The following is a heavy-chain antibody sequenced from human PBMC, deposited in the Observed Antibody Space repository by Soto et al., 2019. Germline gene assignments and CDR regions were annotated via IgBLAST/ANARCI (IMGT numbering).Heavy chain of an antibody. CDR1: GCSFTSYW. Sequence: PWESLKISCNGSGCSFTSYWSSCVLQMPGKGLEWMGRIDPSDSYTNYSPSFQGHVTISADKSISTAYLQWSSLKASDTAMYYCARLQAAAGDNDLTFDYWGQGTLVTVSS. V-gene: IGHV5-10-1*01. CDR3: ARLQAAAGDNDLTFDY. J-gene: IGHJ4*02. CDR2: IDPSDSYT. D-gene: IGHD6-13*01.